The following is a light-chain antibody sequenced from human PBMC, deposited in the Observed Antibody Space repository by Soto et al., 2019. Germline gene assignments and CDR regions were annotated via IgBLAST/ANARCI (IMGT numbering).Light chain of an antibody. CDR1: HILVDRDGNTY. V-gene: IGKV2-30*01. J-gene: IGKJ1*01. Sequence: VVMTQSPLSLPVTLGKPSSISCSSSHILVDRDGNTYFNWYQQRQGQAPRLLIYGASTRATGIPARLSGSGYGTELTITISSMKSEDFEVYYCQQYNNWPRTFGQGTKVDIK. CDR3: QQYNNWPRT. CDR2: GAS.